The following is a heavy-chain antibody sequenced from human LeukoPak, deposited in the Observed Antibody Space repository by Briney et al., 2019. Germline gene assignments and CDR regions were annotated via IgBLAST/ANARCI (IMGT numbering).Heavy chain of an antibody. CDR3: ARVPPRRLVRYFDY. V-gene: IGHV4-34*01. D-gene: IGHD6-19*01. J-gene: IGHJ4*02. Sequence: SETLSLTCAVYGENFSTYHYSWIRQSPGKGLEWIGEINHSGSTNYNPSLKSRVTISVDTSKNQFSLKLSSVTAADTAVYYCARVPPRRLVRYFDYWGQGTLVTVSS. CDR1: GENFSTYH. CDR2: INHSGST.